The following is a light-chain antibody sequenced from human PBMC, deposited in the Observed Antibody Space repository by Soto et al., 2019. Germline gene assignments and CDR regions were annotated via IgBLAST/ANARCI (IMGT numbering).Light chain of an antibody. CDR2: DVT. Sequence: QSALTQPASVSGSPGQSITISCTGTSSDVGGYNFVSCYQQHPGKAPKLMIYDVTNRPSGVSIRFSGSKSGNTASLTISGLQADDEADYYCSSYTSSSTLDVVFGGGTKLTVL. CDR3: SSYTSSSTLDVV. V-gene: IGLV2-14*03. CDR1: SSDVGGYNF. J-gene: IGLJ2*01.